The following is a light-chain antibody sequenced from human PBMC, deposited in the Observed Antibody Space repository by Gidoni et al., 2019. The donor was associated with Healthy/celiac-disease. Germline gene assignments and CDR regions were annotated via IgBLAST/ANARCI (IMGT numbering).Light chain of an antibody. CDR2: GAS. J-gene: IGKJ4*01. Sequence: IVMTQSPATLSVSPGERATPSCRASQSVSSNLAWYQQKPGQAPRLLIYGASTRATGIPARFSGSGSGTEFTLTISSLQSEDFAVYYCQQYNNWLTFXGXTKVEIK. CDR3: QQYNNWLT. V-gene: IGKV3-15*01. CDR1: QSVSSN.